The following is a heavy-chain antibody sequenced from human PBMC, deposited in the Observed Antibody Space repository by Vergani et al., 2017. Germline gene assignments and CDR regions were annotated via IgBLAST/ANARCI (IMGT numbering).Heavy chain of an antibody. D-gene: IGHD1-26*01. CDR2: IYPNGNG. CDR1: GGSMSDFY. CDR3: ASRFGGSYFGREQTWYFDL. V-gene: IGHV4-4*07. Sequence: QVHLQESGPGVVKPSDTLSLTCTVSGGSMSDFYWTWIRQPAGRGLEWIGRIYPNGNGNYNESLRSRLTMSIDTSRSQFSLKLSSVTAEDTAVYYCASRFGGSYFGREQTWYFDLWGRGTLVTVSS. J-gene: IGHJ2*01.